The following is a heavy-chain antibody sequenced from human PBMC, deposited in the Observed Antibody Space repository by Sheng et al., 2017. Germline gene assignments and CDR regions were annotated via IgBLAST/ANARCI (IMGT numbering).Heavy chain of an antibody. J-gene: IGHJ6*03. V-gene: IGHV1-18*01. Sequence: QVQLVQSGAEVKKPGASVKVSCKASGYTFTSYGISWVRQAPGQGLEWMGWISAYNGNTNYAQKLQGRVTMTTDTSTSTAYMELRSLRSDDTAVYYCARTYYDYIWGSPGYMDVWGKGTTVTVSS. D-gene: IGHD3-16*01. CDR2: ISAYNGNT. CDR3: ARTYYDYIWGSPGYMDV. CDR1: GYTFTSYG.